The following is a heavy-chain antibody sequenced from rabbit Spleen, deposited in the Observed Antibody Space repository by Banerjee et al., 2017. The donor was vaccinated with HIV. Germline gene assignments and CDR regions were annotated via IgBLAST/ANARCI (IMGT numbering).Heavy chain of an antibody. CDR3: ARDSSTSFSSYGMDL. V-gene: IGHV1S45*01. D-gene: IGHD1-1*01. Sequence: QEQLEESGGDLVKPEGSLTLTCTASGFTLSSSYYMCWVRQAPGKGLEWIGCINTKSGENVYAIWAKGRFTISKTSSTTVTLQMTSLTAADTATYFCARDSSTSFSSYGMDLWGQGTLVTVS. J-gene: IGHJ6*01. CDR1: GFTLSSSYY. CDR2: INTKSGEN.